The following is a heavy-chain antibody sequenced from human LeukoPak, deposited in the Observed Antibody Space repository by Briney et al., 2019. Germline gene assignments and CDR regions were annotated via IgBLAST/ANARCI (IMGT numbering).Heavy chain of an antibody. J-gene: IGHJ4*02. CDR1: GYTFTNYA. CDR2: INAGNGNT. V-gene: IGHV1-3*01. CDR3: ARMVPRYYDILTGSLGYFDY. Sequence: ASVKVSCKASGYTFTNYAMHWVRQAPGQRLEWMGWINAGNGNTKYSQKFQGRVTITRDTSASTAYMELSSLRSEDTAVYYCARMVPRYYDILTGSLGYFDYWGQGTLVTVSS. D-gene: IGHD3-9*01.